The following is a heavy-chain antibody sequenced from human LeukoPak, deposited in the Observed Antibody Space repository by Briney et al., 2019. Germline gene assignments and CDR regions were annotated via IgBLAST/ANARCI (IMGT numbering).Heavy chain of an antibody. V-gene: IGHV3-21*01. D-gene: IGHD4-17*01. CDR2: ISSSSSCI. J-gene: IGHJ4*02. CDR3: ARDTYGDYLFDY. Sequence: GGSLRLSCAASGFTFSSYSMNWVRQAPGKGLEWVSSISSSSSCIYYADSVKGRFTISRDNAKNSLYLQMNSLRAEDTAVYYCARDTYGDYLFDYWGQGTLVTVSS. CDR1: GFTFSSYS.